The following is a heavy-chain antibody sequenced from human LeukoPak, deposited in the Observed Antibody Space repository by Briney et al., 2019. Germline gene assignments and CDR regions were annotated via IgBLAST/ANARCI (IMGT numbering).Heavy chain of an antibody. V-gene: IGHV1-18*01. CDR3: ARANYYDSSGTEGPWFDY. CDR2: ISAYNGNT. D-gene: IGHD3-22*01. CDR1: GYTFTSYG. J-gene: IGHJ4*02. Sequence: ASVKVSCKASGYTFTSYGISWVRQAPGQGLEWMGWISAYNGNTNYAQKLQGRVTMTTDTSTSTAYMELRSLRSDDTAVYYCARANYYDSSGTEGPWFDYWGQGTLVTVSS.